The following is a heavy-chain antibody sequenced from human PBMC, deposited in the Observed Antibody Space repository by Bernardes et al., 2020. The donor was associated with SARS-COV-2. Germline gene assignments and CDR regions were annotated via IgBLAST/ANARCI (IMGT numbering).Heavy chain of an antibody. CDR1: GGSISSYY. CDR2: IYYSGST. J-gene: IGHJ5*02. Sequence: SESLSLTCTVSGGSISSYYWSWIRQPPGKGLEWIGYIYYSGSTNYNPSLKSRVTISVDTSKNQFSLKLSSVTAADTAVYYCARGLAGDYYDSSGYLNAYWFDPWGQGTLVTVSS. CDR3: ARGLAGDYYDSSGYLNAYWFDP. V-gene: IGHV4-59*01. D-gene: IGHD3-22*01.